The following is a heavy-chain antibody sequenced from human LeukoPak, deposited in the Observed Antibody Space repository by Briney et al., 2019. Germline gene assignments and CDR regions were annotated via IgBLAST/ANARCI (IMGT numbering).Heavy chain of an antibody. CDR1: GVSISSSNW. Sequence: SETLSLTCAVSGVSISSSNWWSWVRQPPGQGLEWIGEIYHSGSTNYNPSLKSRVTISVDKSKNQFSLKLSSVTAADTAVYYCARSAVLDPRNPFDYWGQGTLVTVSS. J-gene: IGHJ4*02. CDR2: IYHSGST. D-gene: IGHD1-14*01. CDR3: ARSAVLDPRNPFDY. V-gene: IGHV4-4*02.